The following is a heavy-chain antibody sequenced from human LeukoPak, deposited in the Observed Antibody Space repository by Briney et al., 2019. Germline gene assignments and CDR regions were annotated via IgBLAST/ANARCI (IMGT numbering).Heavy chain of an antibody. Sequence: HPGGSLRLSCAVSGFTFSSYEMNWVRQAPGKGLEWVSYISRSGTTIYYADPVKGRFTISRDNAKNSLYLQMNSLRAEDTAVYYCAREMHGDDDYWGQGTLVTVSS. V-gene: IGHV3-48*03. J-gene: IGHJ4*02. CDR1: GFTFSSYE. D-gene: IGHD4-17*01. CDR2: ISRSGTTI. CDR3: AREMHGDDDY.